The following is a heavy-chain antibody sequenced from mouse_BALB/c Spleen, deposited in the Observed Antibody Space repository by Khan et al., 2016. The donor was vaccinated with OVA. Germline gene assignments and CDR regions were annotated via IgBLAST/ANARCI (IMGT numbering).Heavy chain of an antibody. CDR2: IDPTSDST. CDR1: GFNIKDTF. Sequence: EVQLQQSGAELVKPGASIKLSCTASGFNIKDTFMHWVKQRPEQGLEWIGSIDPTSDSTKYDAKFQDKATITSDTSSNTAYLQLSSLTSEDSAVYYYATIYDNPFAYWGQGTLVSVSA. D-gene: IGHD2-3*01. CDR3: ATIYDNPFAY. J-gene: IGHJ3*01. V-gene: IGHV14-3*02.